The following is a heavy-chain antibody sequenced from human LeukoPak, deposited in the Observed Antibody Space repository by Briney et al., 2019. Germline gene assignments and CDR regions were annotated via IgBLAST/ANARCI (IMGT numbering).Heavy chain of an antibody. J-gene: IGHJ3*02. V-gene: IGHV4-39*07. Sequence: SETLSLTCTVSGGSINSGSYYWGWIRQPPGKGLEWIGSMYHSGSTNYNPSLKSRVTISVDTSKNQFSLKLSSVTAADTAVYYCARSYYDILTGYYLAFDIWGQGTMVTVSS. D-gene: IGHD3-9*01. CDR1: GGSINSGSYY. CDR3: ARSYYDILTGYYLAFDI. CDR2: MYHSGST.